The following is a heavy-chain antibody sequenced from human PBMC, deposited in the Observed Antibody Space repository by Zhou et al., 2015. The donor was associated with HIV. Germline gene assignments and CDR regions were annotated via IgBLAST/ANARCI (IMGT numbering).Heavy chain of an antibody. CDR1: GYTFITYD. CDR3: ARGRPGKYSDDYYFDS. J-gene: IGHJ4*02. CDR2: MNPNSGNT. D-gene: IGHD2-15*01. Sequence: QVQLVQSGPEVMKPGASVKVSCKASGYTFITYDINWVRQATGQGPEWMGWMNPNSGNTGYPQRFQGRLTMTRNTSISTAYMELSSLRYEDTAVYYCARGRPGKYSDDYYFDSWGQGTLVTV. V-gene: IGHV1-8*01.